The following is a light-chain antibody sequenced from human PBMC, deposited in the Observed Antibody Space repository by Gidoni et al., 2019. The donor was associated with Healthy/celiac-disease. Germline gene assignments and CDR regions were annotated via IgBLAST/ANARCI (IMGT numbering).Light chain of an antibody. Sequence: EIVLTQSPGTLSLSPGERATLSCRASQSVSGSYLAWYPQKPGQAPRLLIYGASSRVTGIADRLSGSGSGSDFTLNISRLEPEDFAVYYCQKYGSSWTLGQGTKLEIK. CDR2: GAS. CDR1: QSVSGSY. J-gene: IGKJ1*01. CDR3: QKYGSSWT. V-gene: IGKV3-20*01.